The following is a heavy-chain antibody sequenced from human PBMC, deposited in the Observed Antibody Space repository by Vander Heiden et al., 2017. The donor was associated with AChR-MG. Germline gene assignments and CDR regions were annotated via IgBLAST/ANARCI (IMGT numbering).Heavy chain of an antibody. CDR2: INHSGST. D-gene: IGHD3-9*01. V-gene: IGHV4-34*01. CDR1: GGSFSGYY. CDR3: ARGPPPRLRYFDWLWAN. Sequence: QVQLQQWGAGLLTPSETLSLTCAVYGGSFSGYYWSWIRQPPGKGLEWIGEINHSGSTNYNPSLKSRVTISVDTSKNQFSLKLSSVTAADTAVYYCARGPPPRLRYFDWLWANWGQGTLVTVSS. J-gene: IGHJ4*02.